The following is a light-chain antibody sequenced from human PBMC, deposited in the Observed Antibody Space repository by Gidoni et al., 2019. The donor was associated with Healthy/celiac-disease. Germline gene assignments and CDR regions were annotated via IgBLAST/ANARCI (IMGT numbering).Light chain of an antibody. J-gene: IGKJ4*01. Sequence: EIVLTQYPATLSLSPGERATLPCRASQSVSSYLAWYQQKPGQAPRLLIYDASNRATGIPARFSGSGSGTDFTLTISSLEPEDFAVYYCQPRSNWPPGFTFGGGTKVEIK. CDR1: QSVSSY. CDR3: QPRSNWPPGFT. V-gene: IGKV3-11*01. CDR2: DAS.